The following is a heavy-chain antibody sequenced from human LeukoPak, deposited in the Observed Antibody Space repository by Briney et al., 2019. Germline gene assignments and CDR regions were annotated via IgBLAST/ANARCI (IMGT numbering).Heavy chain of an antibody. CDR1: GGSISSSSYY. D-gene: IGHD5-18*01. CDR3: ARDPGYGAYFDY. V-gene: IGHV4-39*07. J-gene: IGHJ4*02. CDR2: IYYSGST. Sequence: SETLSLTCTVSGGSISSSSYYWGWIRQPPGKGLEWIGNIYYSGSTYYSPSLKSRVTISVDTSKNQFSLKLSSVTAADTAVYYCARDPGYGAYFDYWGQGTLVTVSS.